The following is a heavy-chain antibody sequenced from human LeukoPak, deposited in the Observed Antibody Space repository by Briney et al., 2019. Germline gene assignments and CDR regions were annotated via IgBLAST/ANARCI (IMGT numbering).Heavy chain of an antibody. Sequence: SETLSLTCTVSGGSISIGDHYWSWIRQPPGKGLEWIGYIYYSGSTYYNPSLKSRVTISVDTSKNQFSLKLSSVTAADTAVYYCARAPGIAVAGTPEYNWFDPWGQGTLVTVSS. D-gene: IGHD6-19*01. J-gene: IGHJ5*02. CDR2: IYYSGST. CDR3: ARAPGIAVAGTPEYNWFDP. V-gene: IGHV4-30-4*01. CDR1: GGSISIGDHY.